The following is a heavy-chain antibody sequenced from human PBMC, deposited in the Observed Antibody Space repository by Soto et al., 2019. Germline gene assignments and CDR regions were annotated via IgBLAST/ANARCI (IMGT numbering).Heavy chain of an antibody. Sequence: ASVKVSCKASGYTFTSYVISWVRQAPGQGLEWMGWISAYNGNTNYAQKLQGRVTMTTDTSTSTAYMELRSLRSDDTAVYYCARSLDYYDSSGCDYWGQGTLVTVSS. CDR1: GYTFTSYV. D-gene: IGHD3-22*01. V-gene: IGHV1-18*01. CDR3: ARSLDYYDSSGCDY. CDR2: ISAYNGNT. J-gene: IGHJ4*02.